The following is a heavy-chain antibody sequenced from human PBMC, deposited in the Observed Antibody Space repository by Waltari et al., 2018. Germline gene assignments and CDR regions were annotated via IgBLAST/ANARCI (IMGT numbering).Heavy chain of an antibody. D-gene: IGHD2-15*01. V-gene: IGHV3-74*03. CDR1: GVHLSRSW. CDR2: INNDGSST. Sequence: EVHLVESGGGLVQPGGSLRLSCAASGVHLSRSWIHWVRQSPGKGLMWVSRINNDGSSTVYADSVKGRFTISRDDAKNTVSLQMNNLSAEDTALYYCARAGLLGAFDVWGQGTMVTVSS. J-gene: IGHJ3*01. CDR3: ARAGLLGAFDV.